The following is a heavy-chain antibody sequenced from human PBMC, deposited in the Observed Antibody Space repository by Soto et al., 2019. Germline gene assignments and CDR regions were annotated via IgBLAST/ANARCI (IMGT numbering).Heavy chain of an antibody. V-gene: IGHV4-39*01. CDR1: GGSISSSSYY. CDR2: IYYSGST. D-gene: IGHD3-10*01. J-gene: IGHJ4*02. Sequence: PSETLSLTCTVSGGSISSSSYYWGWIRQPPGKGLEWIGSIYYSGSTYYNPSLKSRVTISVDTPKNQFSLKLSSVTAADTAVYYCARNGQAGITMVRGVITYWGQGTLVTVSS. CDR3: ARNGQAGITMVRGVITY.